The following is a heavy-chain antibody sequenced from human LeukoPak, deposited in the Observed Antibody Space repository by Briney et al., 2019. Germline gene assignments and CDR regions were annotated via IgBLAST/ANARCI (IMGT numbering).Heavy chain of an antibody. CDR3: VRGDSRDY. V-gene: IGHV3-23*01. J-gene: IGHJ4*02. CDR1: GFTFSSFA. CDR2: ISGSGVSIMSGSGAST. D-gene: IGHD3-22*01. Sequence: GGSLRLSCAASGFTFSSFAMSWVRQAPGKGLEWVSIISGSGVSIMSGSGASTNYADSVKGRFTISRDNAKNSLYLQMNSLRVEDTAEYYCVRGDSRDYWGQGTLVTVSS.